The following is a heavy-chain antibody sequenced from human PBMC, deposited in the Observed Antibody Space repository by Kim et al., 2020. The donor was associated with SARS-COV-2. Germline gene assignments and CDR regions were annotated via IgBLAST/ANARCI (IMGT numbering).Heavy chain of an antibody. V-gene: IGHV3-23*01. D-gene: IGHD2-21*02. Sequence: GGSLRLSCAACGFSFTGYSMSWVRQGPGKGLEWVSVISGSGGDTYYADSVKGRFTISRDNSKNTVYMQMNTLRAEDTAVYYCATGGAGQYCGGDCYHWGQGTLVTVSS. J-gene: IGHJ4*02. CDR3: ATGGAGQYCGGDCYH. CDR2: ISGSGGDT. CDR1: GFSFTGYS.